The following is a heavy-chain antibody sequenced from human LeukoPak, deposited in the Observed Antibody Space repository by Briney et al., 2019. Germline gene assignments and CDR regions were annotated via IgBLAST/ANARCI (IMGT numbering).Heavy chain of an antibody. CDR1: GYTFASYD. Sequence: ASVKVSCKASGYTFASYDINWVRQATGQGLEWMGWMNPNSGNTGYAQKFQGRVTMTRNTSISTAYMELSSLRSEDTPVYYCARGVASSSWYNYYYYYMDVWGKGTTVTVSS. J-gene: IGHJ6*03. V-gene: IGHV1-8*01. CDR2: MNPNSGNT. D-gene: IGHD6-13*01. CDR3: ARGVASSSWYNYYYYYMDV.